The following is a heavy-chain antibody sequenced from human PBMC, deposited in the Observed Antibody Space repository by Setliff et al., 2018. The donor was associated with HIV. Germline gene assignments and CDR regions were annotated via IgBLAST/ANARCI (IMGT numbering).Heavy chain of an antibody. Sequence: GASVKVSCKAFGYTFTSYPMHWVRQAPGQGLEWMGVINTSGGSAGYAEKFRGRVTMTRDTSTSTVYMDLRNLRSEDTAVYYCARNQGDSSGWYAGDYWGHGTLVTVSS. D-gene: IGHD6-19*01. CDR1: GYTFTSYP. CDR2: INTSGGSA. J-gene: IGHJ4*01. CDR3: ARNQGDSSGWYAGDY. V-gene: IGHV1-46*01.